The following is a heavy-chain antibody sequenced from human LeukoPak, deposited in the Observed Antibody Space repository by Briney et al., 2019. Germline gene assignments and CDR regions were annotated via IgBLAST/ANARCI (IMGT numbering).Heavy chain of an antibody. J-gene: IGHJ5*02. D-gene: IGHD3-10*01. CDR2: ISSSGSTI. CDR3: ARDLGMVRSPREDDP. Sequence: PGGSLRLSCAASGFTFSSYEMNWVRQAPGKGLEWVSYISSSGSTIYYADSVKGRFTISRDNAKNSLYLQMNSLRAEDTAVYYCARDLGMVRSPREDDPWGQGTLVTVSS. CDR1: GFTFSSYE. V-gene: IGHV3-48*03.